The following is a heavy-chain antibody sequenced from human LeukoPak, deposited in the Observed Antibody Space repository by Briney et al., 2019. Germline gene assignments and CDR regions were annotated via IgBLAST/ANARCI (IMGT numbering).Heavy chain of an antibody. CDR1: GFTFDDYA. CDR2: ISWNGGSI. CDR3: AKDKDSSGYFDY. Sequence: PGRSLRLSCAASGFTFDDYAMHWVRQAPGKGLEWVSGISWNGGSIGYADSVKGRFTISRDNAKNSLYLQMNSLRAEDTALYYCAKDKDSSGYFDYWGQGTLVTVSS. V-gene: IGHV3-9*01. D-gene: IGHD3-22*01. J-gene: IGHJ4*02.